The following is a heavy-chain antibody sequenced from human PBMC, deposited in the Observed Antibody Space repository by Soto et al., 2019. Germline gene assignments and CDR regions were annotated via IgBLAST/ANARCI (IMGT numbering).Heavy chain of an antibody. Sequence: EVQLLESGGGLIQRGGSLRLSCAASGFAFSNYAMSWVRQAPGKGLDWVSAIGGTDGATYYADSVKGRCTISRDNSKNTLYLHRHSVRADDTAVYYCEEVDRYGPDYWGQGTLVTASS. CDR2: IGGTDGAT. CDR1: GFAFSNYA. D-gene: IGHD3-16*01. CDR3: EEVDRYGPDY. V-gene: IGHV3-23*01. J-gene: IGHJ4*02.